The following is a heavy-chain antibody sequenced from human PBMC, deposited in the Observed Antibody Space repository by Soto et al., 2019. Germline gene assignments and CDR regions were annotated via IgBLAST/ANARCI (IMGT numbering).Heavy chain of an antibody. Sequence: PGGSLRLSCAASGLTFSNYAMSWVRQAPGMGLEWVSAISPNGDTTNYADSVKGRFTISRDNSKNTLYLQMNSLRAEDTAVYYCAKDHYYDTSGYPSINWYFDLWGRGTLVTVSS. CDR3: AKDHYYDTSGYPSINWYFDL. J-gene: IGHJ2*01. CDR2: ISPNGDTT. CDR1: GLTFSNYA. D-gene: IGHD3-22*01. V-gene: IGHV3-23*01.